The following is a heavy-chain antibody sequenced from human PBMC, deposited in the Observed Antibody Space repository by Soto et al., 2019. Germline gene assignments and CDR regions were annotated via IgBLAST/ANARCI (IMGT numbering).Heavy chain of an antibody. Sequence: KPSETLSLTCTVSGGSISSSSYYWGWIRQPPGKGLEWIGSIYYSGSTYYNPSLKSRVTISVDTSKNQFSLKLSSVTAADTAVYYCARLGVLRFLEWSSSYSYYYGMDVWGQGTTVTVSS. CDR2: IYYSGST. V-gene: IGHV4-39*01. D-gene: IGHD3-3*01. CDR3: ARLGVLRFLEWSSSYSYYYGMDV. CDR1: GGSISSSSYY. J-gene: IGHJ6*02.